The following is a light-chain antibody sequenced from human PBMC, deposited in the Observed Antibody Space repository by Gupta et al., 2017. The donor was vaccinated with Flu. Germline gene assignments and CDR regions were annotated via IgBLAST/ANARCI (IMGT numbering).Light chain of an antibody. Sequence: QSVLTQPPSMSGTPGQRVTISCSGSVSNIGTFSVYWYQQVPGTAPKLLIFSTDHRPSGVPERLSGSRAGTTASLTISGLRAEDEADYYCAAWDDSRSGVVFGGGTKRTVV. CDR2: STD. CDR1: VSNIGTFS. CDR3: AAWDDSRSGVV. J-gene: IGLJ2*01. V-gene: IGLV1-47*01.